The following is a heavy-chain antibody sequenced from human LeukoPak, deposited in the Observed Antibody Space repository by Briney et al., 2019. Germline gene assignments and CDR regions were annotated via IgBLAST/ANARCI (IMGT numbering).Heavy chain of an antibody. V-gene: IGHV3-30*18. CDR1: GFTFSTYG. Sequence: GGSLSLSCAASGFTFSTYGMHWVRQAPGKGLEWVAVISYDRSNKYHVDSVKGRFTVSRDNSKNTLYLQMNSLRAEDTAVYYCVKDLLRYCGGGSCPGMDVWGQGTTVTVSS. J-gene: IGHJ6*02. CDR2: ISYDRSNK. D-gene: IGHD2-15*01. CDR3: VKDLLRYCGGGSCPGMDV.